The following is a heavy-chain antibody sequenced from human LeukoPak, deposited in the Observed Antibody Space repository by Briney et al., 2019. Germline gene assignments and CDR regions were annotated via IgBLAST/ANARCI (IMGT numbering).Heavy chain of an antibody. CDR3: AKTLAEATQKYYLDY. CDR2: ITGGGGST. V-gene: IGHV3-23*01. J-gene: IGHJ4*02. D-gene: IGHD6-25*01. Sequence: GGSLRLSCAASGFTFSTTAMSWVRQAPGKGLEWVSAITGGGGSTYYADSVKGRFTISIANSKNTLYLQMNSLRAEDKAGNYCAKTLAEATQKYYLDYWGQGTLLTVSS. CDR1: GFTFSTTA.